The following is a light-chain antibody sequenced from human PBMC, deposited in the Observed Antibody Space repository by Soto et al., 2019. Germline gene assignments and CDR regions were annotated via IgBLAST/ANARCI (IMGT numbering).Light chain of an antibody. CDR2: AVN. Sequence: QSALTQPASVSGSPGQSITISCTGTSSDVGGYKYVSWYQHHPGQAPKLMIHAVNSRPSGVSTRFSGSKSGNTASLTISGLQPEDEADYYCSSFTTSRAYVFGVGTKLTVL. CDR1: SSDVGGYKY. J-gene: IGLJ1*01. CDR3: SSFTTSRAYV. V-gene: IGLV2-14*01.